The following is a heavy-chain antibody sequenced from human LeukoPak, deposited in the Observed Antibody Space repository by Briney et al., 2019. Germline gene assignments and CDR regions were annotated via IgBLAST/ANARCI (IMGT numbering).Heavy chain of an antibody. Sequence: GGSLRLSCAASGFTFSSFWMTWVRQAPGKGLEWVANIKQDGSDRYYVDSVKGRFTISRDNAKNSLYLQMNTLRVEDTAVYYCARDESSAWYYYWGQGALVTVSS. V-gene: IGHV3-7*04. CDR2: IKQDGSDR. D-gene: IGHD6-19*01. CDR1: GFTFSSFW. CDR3: ARDESSAWYYY. J-gene: IGHJ4*02.